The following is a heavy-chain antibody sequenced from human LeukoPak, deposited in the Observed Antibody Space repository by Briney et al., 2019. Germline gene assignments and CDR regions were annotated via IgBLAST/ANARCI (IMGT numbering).Heavy chain of an antibody. D-gene: IGHD7-27*01. CDR1: GFSFSSYA. CDR3: AKVQLGIGVDY. Sequence: DGSQTVSCAASGFSFSSYAVSWVRQAPGRGLEWVSGISDGGSRTYYADSVKGRFTISRDDSKNTLYLQMNSLRAEDTAVYYCAKVQLGIGVDYWGQGTLVTVSS. V-gene: IGHV3-23*01. J-gene: IGHJ4*02. CDR2: ISDGGSRT.